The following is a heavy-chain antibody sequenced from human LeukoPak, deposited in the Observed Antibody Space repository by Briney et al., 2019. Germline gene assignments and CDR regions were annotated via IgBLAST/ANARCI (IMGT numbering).Heavy chain of an antibody. CDR1: GYTFTGYY. CDR3: ARDQGNGYYINWFDP. CDR2: INPNNGGT. J-gene: IGHJ5*02. Sequence: ASVKVSCKASGYTFTGYYMHWVRQAPGQGPEWMGWINPNNGGTKLAQKFQGRITMTTDTSISTAYMELSKLTSDDTAMYYCARDQGNGYYINWFDPWGQGTLVTVSS. D-gene: IGHD3-22*01. V-gene: IGHV1-2*02.